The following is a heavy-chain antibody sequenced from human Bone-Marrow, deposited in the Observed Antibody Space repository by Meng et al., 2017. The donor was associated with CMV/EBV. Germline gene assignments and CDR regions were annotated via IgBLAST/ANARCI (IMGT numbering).Heavy chain of an antibody. CDR1: GYTFTSYD. CDR2: MNPNSGNT. Sequence: ASVKVSCKASGYTFTSYDINWVRQATGQGLEWMGWMNPNSGNTGYAQKFQGRVTMTRNASISTAYMELSSLRSEDTAVYYCARSRLTGYYKGNWFEPWGQGTLVTVSS. V-gene: IGHV1-8*01. J-gene: IGHJ5*02. D-gene: IGHD3-9*01. CDR3: ARSRLTGYYKGNWFEP.